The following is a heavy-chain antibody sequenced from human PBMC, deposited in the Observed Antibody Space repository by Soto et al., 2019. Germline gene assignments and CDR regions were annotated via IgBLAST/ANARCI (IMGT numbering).Heavy chain of an antibody. CDR2: IKSKTHDGTT. V-gene: IGHV3-15*07. J-gene: IGHJ4*01. Sequence: EVQLVESGGDLVKPGGSLRLSCAASDFTFSNAWINWVRQAPGKGLEWVGRIKSKTHDGTTDFAAPVKGRFAISRDDSKNMVYLQMNSLKTEDTGIYYCTTDSYSTMRVGRFDYWGHGTLVTVSS. CDR1: DFTFSNAW. CDR3: TTDSYSTMRVGRFDY. D-gene: IGHD3-22*01.